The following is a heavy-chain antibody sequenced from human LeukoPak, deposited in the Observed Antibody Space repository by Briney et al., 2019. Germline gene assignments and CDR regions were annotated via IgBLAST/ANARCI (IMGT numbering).Heavy chain of an antibody. CDR2: INDDGSDT. D-gene: IGHD2-15*01. Sequence: GESLKISCKGSGYSFTSYWMHWVRQVPGKGPVWVARINDDGSDTVYADSVKGRFTISRDDAKNMLFLQMNSLRGEDTAVYHCVRGGPSTWSWGQGTLVTVSS. CDR1: GYSFTSYW. V-gene: IGHV3-74*01. CDR3: VRGGPSTWS. J-gene: IGHJ5*02.